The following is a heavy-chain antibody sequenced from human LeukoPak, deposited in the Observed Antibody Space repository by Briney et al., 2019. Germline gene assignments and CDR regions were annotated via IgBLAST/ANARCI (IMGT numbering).Heavy chain of an antibody. D-gene: IGHD3-22*01. Sequence: PSGTLSLTCAVYGGSFSGYYWSWIRQPPGKGLEWIGEINHSGSTNYNPSLKSRVTISVDTSKNQFSLKLSSVTAADTAVYYCARGDRVYYDSSGYYPDAFDIWGQGTMVTVSS. V-gene: IGHV4-34*01. CDR3: ARGDRVYYDSSGYYPDAFDI. CDR1: GGSFSGYY. J-gene: IGHJ3*02. CDR2: INHSGST.